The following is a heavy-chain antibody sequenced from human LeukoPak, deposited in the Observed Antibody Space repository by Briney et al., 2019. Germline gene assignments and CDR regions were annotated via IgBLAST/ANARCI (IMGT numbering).Heavy chain of an antibody. CDR3: ARDYYDSSGCYGY. CDR2: IIPIFGTA. CDR1: GGTFSSYA. J-gene: IGHJ4*02. D-gene: IGHD3-22*01. V-gene: IGHV1-69*05. Sequence: SVKVSCKASGGTFSSYAISWVRQAPGQGLEWMGRIIPIFGTANYAQKFQGRVTITTDESTSTAYMELSSLRSEDTAVYYCARDYYDSSGCYGYWGQGTLVTVSS.